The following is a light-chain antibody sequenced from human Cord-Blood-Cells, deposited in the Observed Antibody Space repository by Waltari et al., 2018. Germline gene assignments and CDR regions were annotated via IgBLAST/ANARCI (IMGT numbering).Light chain of an antibody. CDR1: SRDVAGYNH. Sequence: QSALTQPASVSGSPGPSIPLSCTATSRDVAGYNHTSWYQQHPAKAPKLMIYVGSKRPSGVSNRFSGSKSGNTASLTISGLQAEDEADYYCCSYAGSSYVFGTGTKVTVL. CDR3: CSYAGSSYV. J-gene: IGLJ1*01. V-gene: IGLV2-23*01. CDR2: VGS.